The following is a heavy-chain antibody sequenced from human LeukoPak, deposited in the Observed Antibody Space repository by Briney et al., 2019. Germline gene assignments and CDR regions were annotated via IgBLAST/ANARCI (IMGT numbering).Heavy chain of an antibody. CDR1: GGSISSSNNY. CDR2: IYTSEST. J-gene: IGHJ4*02. V-gene: IGHV4-61*02. D-gene: IGHD3-10*01. CDR3: ARGLWFGDENPPYFDY. Sequence: SETLSITCSVFGGSISSSNNYWSWIRRPAGKGLEWIGRIYTSESTNYNPSLKSRVTISVDTSRNQFSLKLSSVTAADTAVYYCARGLWFGDENPPYFDYWGQGILVTVSS.